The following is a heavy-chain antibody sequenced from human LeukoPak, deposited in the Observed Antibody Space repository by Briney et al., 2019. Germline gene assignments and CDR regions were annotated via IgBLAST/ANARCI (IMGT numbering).Heavy chain of an antibody. CDR2: IYYSGST. CDR3: ARRGTVTNAFDI. D-gene: IGHD4-17*01. Sequence: SETLSLTCAVYGGSFSGYYWSWIRQPPGKGLEWIGSIYYSGSTYYNPSLKSRVTISEDTSKNQFSLKLSSVTAADTAVYYCARRGTVTNAFDIWGQGTMVTVSS. CDR1: GGSFSGYY. J-gene: IGHJ3*02. V-gene: IGHV4-34*01.